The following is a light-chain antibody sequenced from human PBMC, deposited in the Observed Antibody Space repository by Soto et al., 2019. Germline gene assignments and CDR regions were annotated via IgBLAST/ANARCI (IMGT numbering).Light chain of an antibody. J-gene: IGKJ1*01. CDR1: QSVSSNY. CDR3: QQYGSTPRT. CDR2: GAS. V-gene: IGKV3-20*01. Sequence: EIVMTQSPGTLSLSPGERATLSCRASQSVSSNYVAWYQQKPGQSPRLPIYGASSRATGIPGRFSGSGSGTDFTLTISRLEPEDFAVYYCQQYGSTPRTFGRGTKVDIK.